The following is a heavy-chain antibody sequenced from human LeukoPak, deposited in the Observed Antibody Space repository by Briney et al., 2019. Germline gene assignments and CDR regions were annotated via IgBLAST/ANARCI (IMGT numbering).Heavy chain of an antibody. D-gene: IGHD2/OR15-2a*01. Sequence: SETLSLTCTVSGDSMTNYYWSWIRQPPGMGLEWIGYISYSGSTNYNPSLKSRVTFSIDTSKNQFSLWLDSVTAADAAVYYCASAPHVNYFDFWGQGALVTVSA. V-gene: IGHV4-59*08. J-gene: IGHJ4*02. CDR3: ASAPHVNYFDF. CDR1: GDSMTNYY. CDR2: ISYSGST.